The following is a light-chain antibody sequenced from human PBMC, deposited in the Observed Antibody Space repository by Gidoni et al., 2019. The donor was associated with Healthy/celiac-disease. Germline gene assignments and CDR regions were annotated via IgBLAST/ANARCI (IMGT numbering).Light chain of an antibody. CDR3: QQSYSTHLLT. Sequence: DIQMTQSPTSLSASVGDRVTITCRASQSISSYLNWYQQKPGKAPKLLIYAASSLQSGVPSRFSGSGSGTDFTLTISSLQPEDFATYYCQQSYSTHLLTFGGGPKVEIK. CDR1: QSISSY. J-gene: IGKJ4*01. V-gene: IGKV1-39*01. CDR2: AAS.